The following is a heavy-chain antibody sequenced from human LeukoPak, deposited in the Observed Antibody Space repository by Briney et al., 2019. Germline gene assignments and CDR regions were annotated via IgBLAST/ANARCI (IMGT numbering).Heavy chain of an antibody. CDR1: GFTFSSYA. D-gene: IGHD4-23*01. J-gene: IGHJ4*02. V-gene: IGHV3-23*01. Sequence: PGGSLRLSCAASGFTFSSYAMSWVRQAPGKGLEWVSAISGSGGSTYYADSVKGRFTVSRDNSKNTLYLQMNSLRAEDTAVYYCAKDHFGGLSGDYWGQGTLVTVSS. CDR3: AKDHFGGLSGDY. CDR2: ISGSGGST.